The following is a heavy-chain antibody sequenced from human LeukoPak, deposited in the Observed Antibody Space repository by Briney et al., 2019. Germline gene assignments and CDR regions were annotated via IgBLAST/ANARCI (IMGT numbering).Heavy chain of an antibody. CDR2: IKQDGSEK. J-gene: IGHJ6*02. Sequence: GGSPRLSCAASGFTFSSYSMNWVRQAPGKGLEWVANIKQDGSEKDYVDSVKGRFTISRDNAKNSLYLQMNNLRAEDTAVYYCARYCGGDCYGMDVWGQGTTVTVSS. CDR1: GFTFSSYS. CDR3: ARYCGGDCYGMDV. D-gene: IGHD2-21*01. V-gene: IGHV3-7*01.